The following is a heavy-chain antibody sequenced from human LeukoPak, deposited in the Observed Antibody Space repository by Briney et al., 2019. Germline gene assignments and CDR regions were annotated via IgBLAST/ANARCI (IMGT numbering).Heavy chain of an antibody. D-gene: IGHD5-18*01. J-gene: IGHJ4*02. Sequence: ASVKVSCKASGYTFTGYYMHWVRQAPGQGLEWMGWINPNSGGTNYAQKLQGRVTMTRDTSISTAYMELSRLRSDDTAVYYCARVPIQLWLPAPLRDWGQGTLVTVSS. CDR1: GYTFTGYY. V-gene: IGHV1-2*02. CDR2: INPNSGGT. CDR3: ARVPIQLWLPAPLRD.